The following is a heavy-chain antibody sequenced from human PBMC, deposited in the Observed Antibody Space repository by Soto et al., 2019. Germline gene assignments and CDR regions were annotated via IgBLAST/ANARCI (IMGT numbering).Heavy chain of an antibody. CDR1: GYSFTDYW. Sequence: PGESLKISCKASGYSFTDYWIAWVRQMPGKGLEWMGIIYPHDSDTKYGPSFQGQVTISADKSITTAYLQWSSLKASDTAMYYCARHRSSSPYAASHIWGQGTMVTVSS. V-gene: IGHV5-51*01. CDR3: ARHRSSSPYAASHI. D-gene: IGHD2-2*01. CDR2: IYPHDSDT. J-gene: IGHJ3*02.